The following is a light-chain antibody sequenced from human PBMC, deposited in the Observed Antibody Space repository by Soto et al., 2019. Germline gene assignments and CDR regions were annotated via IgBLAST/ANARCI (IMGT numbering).Light chain of an antibody. V-gene: IGKV3-11*01. Sequence: EIVLTQSPATLSLSPGERATLSCRASQSVSSYLAWYQQKPGQAPRLLIYDASNRATGIPARFSGSGSATDFTITISSLEPEDFAVYYCQHRSNWPPYTFGQGTKLEIK. CDR2: DAS. CDR3: QHRSNWPPYT. CDR1: QSVSSY. J-gene: IGKJ2*01.